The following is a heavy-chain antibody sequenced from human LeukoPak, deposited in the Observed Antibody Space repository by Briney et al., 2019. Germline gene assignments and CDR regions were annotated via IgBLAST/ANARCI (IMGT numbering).Heavy chain of an antibody. CDR1: GFTFSTYA. Sequence: GRSLRPSCAPSGFTFSTYAMSCVRQPPGKRLEWVSAISGSGGSTYYPDSVKGRFTISRDNSTNTLYLQMNSLRAEDTAVYYCANSLARGTYNWFDPWGQGTLVTVSS. CDR3: ANSLARGTYNWFDP. V-gene: IGHV3-23*01. J-gene: IGHJ5*02. CDR2: ISGSGGST.